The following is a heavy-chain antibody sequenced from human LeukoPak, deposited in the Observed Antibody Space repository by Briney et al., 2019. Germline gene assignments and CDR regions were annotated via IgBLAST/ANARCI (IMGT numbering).Heavy chain of an antibody. CDR2: IKPDGSDK. D-gene: IGHD3-16*01. J-gene: IGHJ4*02. Sequence: GGSLRLSCAASGFTFSTYWMNWVRQAPGKGLEWVANIKPDGSDKYYVDSVKGRFTVSRDNAKNSLYLQMNSLRAEDTAVYYCAKGGDHWGQGTLVTVSS. CDR1: GFTFSTYW. CDR3: AKGGDH. V-gene: IGHV3-7*01.